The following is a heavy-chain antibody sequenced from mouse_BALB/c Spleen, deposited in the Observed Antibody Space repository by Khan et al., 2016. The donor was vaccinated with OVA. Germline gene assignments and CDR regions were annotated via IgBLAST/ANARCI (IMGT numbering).Heavy chain of an antibody. Sequence: VQLQQSGPELVKPGASVKMSCKASGYTFTSYVMHWVRQKPGQGLEWIGYIYPYNDDTKFNEKFKGKATLTSDKSSSTACMELSSLTSEDSAVYYCARNHRYDVYFDYWGQGTTLTVSS. V-gene: IGHV1S136*01. CDR2: IYPYNDDT. D-gene: IGHD2-14*01. CDR1: GYTFTSYV. CDR3: ARNHRYDVYFDY. J-gene: IGHJ2*01.